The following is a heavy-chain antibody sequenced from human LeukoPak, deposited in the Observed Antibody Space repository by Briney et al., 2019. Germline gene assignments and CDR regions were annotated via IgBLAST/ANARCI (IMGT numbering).Heavy chain of an antibody. CDR1: GFTFSSYA. CDR2: ISDSGGGT. CDR3: VKTMGAIDHDY. J-gene: IGHJ4*02. D-gene: IGHD1-26*01. Sequence: GGFLRLSCAASGFTFSSYAMSWVRQAPGKGLEWVSAISDSGGGTYYADSVKGRFTISRDNSKNTLYLQMNSLRAEDTAVYYCVKTMGAIDHDYWGQGTLVTVSS. V-gene: IGHV3-23*01.